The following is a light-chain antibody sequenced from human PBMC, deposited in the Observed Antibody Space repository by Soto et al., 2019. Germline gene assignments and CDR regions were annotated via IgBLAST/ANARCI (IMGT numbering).Light chain of an antibody. CDR2: DAS. Sequence: EIVMTQSPATLSVSTGERATLSCRASQSISRNLAWYQQRPGRAPRLLIYDASTRATDIPARFSGSGSGTEYTRTISSLQSEDFAVYYCHQYNNWPLYTFGQGTKLEIK. J-gene: IGKJ2*01. V-gene: IGKV3-15*01. CDR1: QSISRN. CDR3: HQYNNWPLYT.